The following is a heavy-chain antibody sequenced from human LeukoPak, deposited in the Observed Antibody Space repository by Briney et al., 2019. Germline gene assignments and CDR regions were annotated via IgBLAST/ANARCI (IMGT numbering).Heavy chain of an antibody. Sequence: GASVKVSCKASGGTFSSYAISWVRQAPGQGLEWMGGIIPIFGTANYAQKFQGRVTITADESTSTAYMELSSLRSEDTAVYYCARDEYSSPGGDYWGQGTLVTVSS. CDR2: IIPIFGTA. J-gene: IGHJ4*02. V-gene: IGHV1-69*13. CDR1: GGTFSSYA. D-gene: IGHD6-6*01. CDR3: ARDEYSSPGGDY.